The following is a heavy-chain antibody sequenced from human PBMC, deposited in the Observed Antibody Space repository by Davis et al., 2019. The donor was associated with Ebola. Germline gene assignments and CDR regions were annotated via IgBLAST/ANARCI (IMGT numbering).Heavy chain of an antibody. CDR1: VITFSSYA. J-gene: IGHJ6*02. CDR3: ARVREYGMDV. CDR2: ISSDSDYI. Sequence: PGGSLRLSCTDSVITFSSYAMSWVRQAPGKGLEWVSSISSDSDYIYYADSVKGRFTISRDNAKNSLYLQMNNLRAEDTAVYYCARVREYGMDVWGQGTTVTVSS. V-gene: IGHV3-21*04. D-gene: IGHD1-26*01.